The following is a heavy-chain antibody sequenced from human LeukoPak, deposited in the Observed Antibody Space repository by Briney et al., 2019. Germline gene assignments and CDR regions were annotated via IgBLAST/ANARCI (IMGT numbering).Heavy chain of an antibody. Sequence: GASVKVSCKVSGYTLTELSMHWVRQAPGKGLELMGGFDPEDGETIYAQKFQGRVTMTEDTSTDTAYMELSSLRSEDTAVYYCATVHSSGHPRAFDIWGQGTMVTVSS. CDR1: GYTLTELS. CDR3: ATVHSSGHPRAFDI. V-gene: IGHV1-24*01. CDR2: FDPEDGET. J-gene: IGHJ3*02. D-gene: IGHD3-22*01.